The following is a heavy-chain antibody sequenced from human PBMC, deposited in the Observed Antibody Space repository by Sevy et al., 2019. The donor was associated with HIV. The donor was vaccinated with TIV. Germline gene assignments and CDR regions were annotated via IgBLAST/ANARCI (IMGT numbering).Heavy chain of an antibody. CDR2: IKSKIDGATR. CDR1: GFTFSNAW. Sequence: GGSLRLSCAASGFTFSNAWMSWVRQAPGKGLEWVGRIKSKIDGATRDLAAPVKGCVTISRDDLRNTLYLQMNSLKFEDTGVYYCATGLGKADFDFWGQGTLVTVSS. J-gene: IGHJ4*02. V-gene: IGHV3-15*01. CDR3: ATGLGKADFDF. D-gene: IGHD6-13*01.